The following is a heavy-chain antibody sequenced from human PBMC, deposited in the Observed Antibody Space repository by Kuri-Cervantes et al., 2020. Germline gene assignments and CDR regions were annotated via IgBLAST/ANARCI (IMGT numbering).Heavy chain of an antibody. J-gene: IGHJ5*02. Sequence: SVKVSCKASGGTFSSYAISWVRQAPGQGLEWMGGIIPIFGTANYAQKFQGRVTITADKSTSTAYMELSSLRSEDTAVYYCAAESLGSVRPGFDPWGQGTLVTVSS. D-gene: IGHD3-16*01. CDR2: IIPIFGTA. CDR1: GGTFSSYA. V-gene: IGHV1-69*06. CDR3: AAESLGSVRPGFDP.